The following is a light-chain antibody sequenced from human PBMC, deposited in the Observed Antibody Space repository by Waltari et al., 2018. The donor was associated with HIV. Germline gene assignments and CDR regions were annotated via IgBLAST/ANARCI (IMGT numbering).Light chain of an antibody. Sequence: DIVMTQSPDSLAVSLGERATINCTSSQSVLASSANQHYLAWYQQRPGQPPTLLIYLASSRESGVPDRFSGSGSGTEFALTISSLQAEDVAVYYCQQYFLTPFTFGGGTKVEIK. CDR1: QSVLASSANQHY. V-gene: IGKV4-1*01. CDR3: QQYFLTPFT. CDR2: LAS. J-gene: IGKJ4*01.